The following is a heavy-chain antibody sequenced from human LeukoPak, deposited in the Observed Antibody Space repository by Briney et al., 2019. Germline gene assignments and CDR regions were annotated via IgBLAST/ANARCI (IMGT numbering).Heavy chain of an antibody. CDR3: ARRDISSGWSFDY. Sequence: SETLSLTCTVPGGSISNYHWSWLRQPAGKGLEWIGQFHTSGSTNYNPPLKSRVSMSIDTTEDQVSLTIRSVTAADTAFYYCARRDISSGWSFDYWGQGTLVTVSS. D-gene: IGHD6-19*01. V-gene: IGHV4-4*07. J-gene: IGHJ4*02. CDR1: GGSISNYH. CDR2: FHTSGST.